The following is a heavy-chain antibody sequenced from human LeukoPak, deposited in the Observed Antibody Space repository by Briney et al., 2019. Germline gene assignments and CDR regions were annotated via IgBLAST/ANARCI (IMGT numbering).Heavy chain of an antibody. V-gene: IGHV4-34*01. CDR1: GXSFNGYY. Sequence: SETLSLTCAVYGXSFNGYYWSWIRQPPGKGLEWIGEVNLQGSTNYNPSLMGRVAISVDTSENHISLQLTSVTAADTAVYYCAREGGPYRPLDYSGQGTLVTVSS. CDR3: AREGGPYRPLDY. CDR2: VNLQGST. J-gene: IGHJ4*02.